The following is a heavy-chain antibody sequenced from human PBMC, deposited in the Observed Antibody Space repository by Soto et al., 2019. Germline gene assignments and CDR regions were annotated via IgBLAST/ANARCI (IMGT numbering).Heavy chain of an antibody. V-gene: IGHV4-59*01. J-gene: IGHJ5*02. Sequence: SETLSLTCTVSGGSISSYYWSWIRQPPGKGLEWIGYIYYSGSTNYNPSLKSRVTISVDTSKNQFSLKLSSVTAADTAVYYCARDKGDCSSTSCYKSGSWFDPWGQGTLVTVSS. CDR1: GGSISSYY. CDR2: IYYSGST. D-gene: IGHD2-2*02. CDR3: ARDKGDCSSTSCYKSGSWFDP.